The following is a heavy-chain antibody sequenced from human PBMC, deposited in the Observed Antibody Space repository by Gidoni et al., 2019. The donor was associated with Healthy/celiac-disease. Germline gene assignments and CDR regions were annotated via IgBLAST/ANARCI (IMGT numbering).Heavy chain of an antibody. V-gene: IGHV3-7*04. CDR3: ARTRSLDY. CDR2: IKQDGSEK. CDR1: GFTFRSHG. D-gene: IGHD2-2*01. Sequence: EVQLVESGGGLVQPGGSLRLSCAASGFTFRSHGSGWVRQAQGNGLEWVANIKQDGSEKYYVDSVKGRFTISRDNAKNSLYLQMNSLRAEDTAVYYCARTRSLDYWGQGTLVTVSS. J-gene: IGHJ4*02.